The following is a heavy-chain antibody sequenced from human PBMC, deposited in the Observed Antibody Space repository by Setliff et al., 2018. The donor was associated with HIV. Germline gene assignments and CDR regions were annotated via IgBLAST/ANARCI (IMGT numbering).Heavy chain of an antibody. V-gene: IGHV4-59*11. CDR1: GGSISSHY. CDR3: ARDRRRSYHFDY. J-gene: IGHJ4*02. D-gene: IGHD2-2*01. CDR2: IYYSGST. Sequence: SETLSLTCSVSGGSISSHYWTWIRQPPGKGLEWIGYIYYSGSTSYNPSLKSRVTISVDTSKNQFSLKLSSVTAADTAVYYCARDRRRSYHFDYWGQGTLVTVSS.